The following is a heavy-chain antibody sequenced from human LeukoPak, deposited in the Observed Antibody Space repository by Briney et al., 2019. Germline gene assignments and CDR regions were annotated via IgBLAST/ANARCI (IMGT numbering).Heavy chain of an antibody. J-gene: IGHJ4*02. CDR3: ARGPNSNWSGLDF. CDR2: ISPTGSTT. D-gene: IGHD6-6*01. Sequence: GGSLRLSCTASGFSFSGHWTHWARQLPGKGLVWVSRISPTGSTTSYADSVKGRFTVSRDNAKNTLYLQVNNLRAEDTAVYYCARGPNSNWSGLDFWGQGTLLTVSS. V-gene: IGHV3-74*01. CDR1: GFSFSGHW.